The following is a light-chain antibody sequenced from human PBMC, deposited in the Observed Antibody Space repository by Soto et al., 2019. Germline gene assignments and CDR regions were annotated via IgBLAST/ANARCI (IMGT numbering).Light chain of an antibody. CDR1: SSDVGGYKY. V-gene: IGLV2-14*01. Sequence: QSALTQPASVSGSPGQSITLSCTGTSSDVGGYKYVSWYQQHPGKAPKLLIYEVSNRPSGVSDRFSGSKSGNTASLTISGLQAEDEADYYCSSYTGSSSVVFGGGTQLTVL. J-gene: IGLJ3*02. CDR3: SSYTGSSSVV. CDR2: EVS.